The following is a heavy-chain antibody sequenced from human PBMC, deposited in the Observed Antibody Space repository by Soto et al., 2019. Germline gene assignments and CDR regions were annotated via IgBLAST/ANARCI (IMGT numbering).Heavy chain of an antibody. D-gene: IGHD3-3*01. J-gene: IGHJ4*02. CDR1: GFTFSSYA. V-gene: IGHV3-30-3*02. CDR2: ISYDGSNK. CDR3: AKSLFLEWLPEFGYFVY. Sequence: GGSLRLSCAASGFTFSSYAMHWVRQAPGKGLEWVAVISYDGSNKYYADSVKGRFTISRDNSKNTLYLQMNSLRAEDTAVYYCAKSLFLEWLPEFGYFVYWRQGTLVTVS.